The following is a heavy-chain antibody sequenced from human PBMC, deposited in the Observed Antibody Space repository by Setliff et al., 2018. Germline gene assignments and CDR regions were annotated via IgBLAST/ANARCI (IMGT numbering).Heavy chain of an antibody. V-gene: IGHV3-21*01. J-gene: IGHJ4*02. CDR1: GFTFSGYS. Sequence: GGSLRLSCAVSGFTFSGYSMNWVRQAPGKGLEWVSSISSSSSYIYYTDSVKGRFTISRDNAENSLYLQMNSLRPEDTAVYYCARTCSGSGCYAGLESWGQGTPVTVSS. CDR2: ISSSSSYI. CDR3: ARTCSGSGCYAGLES. D-gene: IGHD2-15*01.